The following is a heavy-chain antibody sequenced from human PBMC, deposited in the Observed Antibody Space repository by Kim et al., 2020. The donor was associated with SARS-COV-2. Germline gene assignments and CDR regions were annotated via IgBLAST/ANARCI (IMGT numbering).Heavy chain of an antibody. J-gene: IGHJ4*02. D-gene: IGHD3-10*01. Sequence: GGSLRLSCAASGFTFSSYWMHWVRQAPGKGLLWVSRINSDGSSTSYADSVKGRFTISRDNAKNTLYLQMNSLRAEDTAVYYCASGTYGSGSYFTYYFDYWGQGTLVTVSS. CDR3: ASGTYGSGSYFTYYFDY. CDR1: GFTFSSYW. V-gene: IGHV3-74*01. CDR2: INSDGSST.